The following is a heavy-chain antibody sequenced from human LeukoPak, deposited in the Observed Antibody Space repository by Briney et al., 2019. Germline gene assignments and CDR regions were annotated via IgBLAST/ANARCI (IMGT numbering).Heavy chain of an antibody. J-gene: IGHJ6*02. CDR3: ARGNCGADCALDHGMDV. CDR1: GYTFTRYY. CDR2: INPRGGSA. Sequence: ASVKVSCKASGYTFTRYYMHWVRQAPGEGLEWMGMINPRGGSARYAQKFQGRVTMTRDTSTSTVYMDLSRLRSEDTAVYYCARGNCGADCALDHGMDVWGQGTTVTVSS. D-gene: IGHD2-21*02. V-gene: IGHV1-46*01.